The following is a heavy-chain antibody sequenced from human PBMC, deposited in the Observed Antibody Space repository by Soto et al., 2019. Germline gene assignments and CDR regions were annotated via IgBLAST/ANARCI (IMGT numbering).Heavy chain of an antibody. CDR1: GYTFTNFG. V-gene: IGHV1-18*01. CDR2: ISAYNGNT. J-gene: IGHJ5*01. Sequence: GASVKVSCKASGYTFTNFGISWVRQAPGQGLEWMGWISAYNGNTNYAQKFQGRVTMTTDTSTSTAYMEVRSLRFDDTAVYYCARALPPVIVPTAVSHGWFDPWGQGTLVTVSS. D-gene: IGHD2-2*01. CDR3: ARALPPVIVPTAVSHGWFDP.